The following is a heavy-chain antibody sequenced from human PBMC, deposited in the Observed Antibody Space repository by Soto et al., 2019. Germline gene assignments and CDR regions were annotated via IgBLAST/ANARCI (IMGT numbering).Heavy chain of an antibody. Sequence: PVGSLRLSCAASGFSVSTNYMSWVRQAPGKGLEWVSIIYAGGTTYYADSVKGRFTISRDISKNTVYLQMNSLRADDTAVYYCARGYYDSSNAMGYWGQGTLVTVSS. CDR1: GFSVSTNY. J-gene: IGHJ4*02. V-gene: IGHV3-53*01. D-gene: IGHD3-22*01. CDR3: ARGYYDSSNAMGY. CDR2: IYAGGTT.